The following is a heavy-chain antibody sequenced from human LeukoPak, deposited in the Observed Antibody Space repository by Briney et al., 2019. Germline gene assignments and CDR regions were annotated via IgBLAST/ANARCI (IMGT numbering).Heavy chain of an antibody. CDR1: GFAFSSYS. CDR2: ISSSSSTI. V-gene: IGHV3-48*01. D-gene: IGHD3-9*01. CDR3: ARGSGVLRYFDWLLMIDY. J-gene: IGHJ4*02. Sequence: PGGSLRLSCAASGFAFSSYSMNWVRQAPGKGLEWVSYISSSSSTIYYADSVKGRFTISRDNAKNSLYLQMNSLRAEDTAVYYCARGSGVLRYFDWLLMIDYWGQGTLVTVSS.